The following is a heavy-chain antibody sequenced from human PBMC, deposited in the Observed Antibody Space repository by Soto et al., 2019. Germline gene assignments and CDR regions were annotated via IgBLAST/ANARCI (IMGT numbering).Heavy chain of an antibody. CDR2: INPSGGST. D-gene: IGHD1-1*01. CDR1: GYTFTSYY. CDR3: ARDIGRIAWNERPNWFDP. J-gene: IGHJ5*02. Sequence: ASVKVSCKASGYTFTSYYMHWLRQAPGQGLEWMGIINPSGGSTSYAQKFQGRVTMTRDTSTSTVYMELSSLRSEDTAVYYCARDIGRIAWNERPNWFDPWGQGTLVTVSS. V-gene: IGHV1-46*03.